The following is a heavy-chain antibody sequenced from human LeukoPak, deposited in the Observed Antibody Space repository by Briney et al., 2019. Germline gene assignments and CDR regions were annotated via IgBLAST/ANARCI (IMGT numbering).Heavy chain of an antibody. J-gene: IGHJ6*02. CDR2: IYYSGST. CDR1: GGSISSYY. CDR3: ARLRGSGSYYYYYYGMDV. Sequence: PSETLSLTCTVSGGSISSYYWSWIRQPPGKGLEWIGYIYYSGSTNYNPSLKSRVTISVDTSKNQFSLKLSSVTAADTAVCYCARLRGSGSYYYYYYGMDVWGQGTTVTVSS. D-gene: IGHD3-10*01. V-gene: IGHV4-59*01.